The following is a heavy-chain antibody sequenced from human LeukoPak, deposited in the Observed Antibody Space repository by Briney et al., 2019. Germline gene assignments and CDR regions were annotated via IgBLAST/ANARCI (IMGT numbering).Heavy chain of an antibody. D-gene: IGHD2-21*01. CDR1: GVTFSNCA. Sequence: GGSLRLSCAASGVTFSNCAMHWVRQAPGKGLEWVSTVSGGAGRTYYADSVKGRFTISRDNSKNTLYLQMNSLRAEDAAVYYCAKAFLGDVVGFDFWGQGTLVTVSS. CDR3: AKAFLGDVVGFDF. CDR2: VSGGAGRT. V-gene: IGHV3-23*01. J-gene: IGHJ3*01.